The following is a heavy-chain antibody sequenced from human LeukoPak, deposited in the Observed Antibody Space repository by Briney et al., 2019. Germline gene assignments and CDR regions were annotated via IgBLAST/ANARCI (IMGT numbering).Heavy chain of an antibody. D-gene: IGHD2-8*01. CDR3: ARGVMGDRIGDHSDY. CDR1: GFTFSSHW. V-gene: IGHV3-74*01. CDR2: INSDGSRT. Sequence: HSGGSLRLSCAASGFTFSSHWMHWVRQTPGKGLVWVSRINSDGSRTNYADSVKGRITISRDNAKNTLYLQMSTLRAEDTAVYYCARGVMGDRIGDHSDYWGQGTLVTVSS. J-gene: IGHJ4*02.